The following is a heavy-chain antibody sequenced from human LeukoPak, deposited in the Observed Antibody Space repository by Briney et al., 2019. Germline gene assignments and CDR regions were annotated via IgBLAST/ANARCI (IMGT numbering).Heavy chain of an antibody. Sequence: NPSQTLPLTCTVSGGSISSGDYYWSWIRQPPGKGLEWIGYIYYSGSTYYNPSLKSRVTISVDTSKNQFSLKLGSVTAADTAVYYRARTGYSGYHFDFWGQGTLVTVSS. V-gene: IGHV4-30-4*01. D-gene: IGHD5-12*01. CDR1: GGSISSGDYY. CDR2: IYYSGST. J-gene: IGHJ4*02. CDR3: ARTGYSGYHFDF.